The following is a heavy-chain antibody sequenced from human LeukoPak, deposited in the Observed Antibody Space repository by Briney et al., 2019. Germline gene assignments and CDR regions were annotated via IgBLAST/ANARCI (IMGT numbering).Heavy chain of an antibody. CDR3: ATAKYFYDTSGYYYWFDP. V-gene: IGHV1-2*02. Sequence: ASVKVSCKASGYTFTDYYMHWVRQAPGQGREWMGWINPNTGGTYYAQMFHGRVAMTRDTSITTVYMELSGLRSDDTAVYYCATAKYFYDTSGYYYWFDPWGQGTLVTVSS. CDR2: INPNTGGT. CDR1: GYTFTDYY. D-gene: IGHD3-22*01. J-gene: IGHJ5*02.